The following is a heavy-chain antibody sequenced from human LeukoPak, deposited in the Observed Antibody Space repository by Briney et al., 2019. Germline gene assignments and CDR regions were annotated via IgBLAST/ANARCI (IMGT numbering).Heavy chain of an antibody. J-gene: IGHJ4*02. D-gene: IGHD6-19*01. V-gene: IGHV3-30*04. CDR1: GFTFSSYA. Sequence: GGSLRLSCAASGFTFSSYAMHWVRQAPGKGLEWVAVISYDGSNKYYADSVKGRFTISRDNSKNTLYLQMNSLRAEDTAVYYCARDGRSIAVAGTRYWGQGTLVTVSS. CDR3: ARDGRSIAVAGTRY. CDR2: ISYDGSNK.